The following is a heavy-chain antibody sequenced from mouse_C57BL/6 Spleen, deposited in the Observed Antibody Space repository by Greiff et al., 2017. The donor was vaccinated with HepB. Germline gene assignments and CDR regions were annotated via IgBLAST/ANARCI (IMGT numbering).Heavy chain of an antibody. D-gene: IGHD4-1*01. V-gene: IGHV1-69*01. CDR2: IDPSDSYT. J-gene: IGHJ2*01. Sequence: QVQLKQPGAELVMPGASVKLSCKASGYTFTSYWMHWVEQRPGQGLEWIGEIDPSDSYTNYNQKFKGKSTLTVDKSSSTAYMQLSSLTSEDSAVYYCARYPKLGHYFDYWGQGTTLTVSS. CDR1: GYTFTSYW. CDR3: ARYPKLGHYFDY.